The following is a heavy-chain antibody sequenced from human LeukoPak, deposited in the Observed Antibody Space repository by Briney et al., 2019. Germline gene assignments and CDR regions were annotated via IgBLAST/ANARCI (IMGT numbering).Heavy chain of an antibody. V-gene: IGHV4-59*08. D-gene: IGHD1-14*01. CDR2: IHYSGSS. CDR3: ARYDRGLFFFDN. J-gene: IGHJ4*02. CDR1: GASVRNEY. Sequence: PSETLSLTCTVSGASVRNEYWSWIRQPPWKELEWIGYIHYSGSSNYHPSLGSRVTISLDTSKNQFSLKLKSVTAADTGMYHCARYDRGLFFFDNWGQGTLVTVSS.